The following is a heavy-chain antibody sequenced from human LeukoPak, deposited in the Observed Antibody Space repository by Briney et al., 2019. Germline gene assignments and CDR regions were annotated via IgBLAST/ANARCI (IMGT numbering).Heavy chain of an antibody. Sequence: PGGTLRLSCAASGFTFSNHGMNWVRQAPGKGLEWLSGVSPPGGGTYYADSVKGRFTISRDDSKNTLSLQMNSLRVEDTAVYYCARDPAWGAFDYWGQGTLVTVSS. CDR2: VSPPGGGT. CDR3: ARDPAWGAFDY. CDR1: GFTFSNHG. D-gene: IGHD3-16*01. J-gene: IGHJ4*02. V-gene: IGHV3-23*01.